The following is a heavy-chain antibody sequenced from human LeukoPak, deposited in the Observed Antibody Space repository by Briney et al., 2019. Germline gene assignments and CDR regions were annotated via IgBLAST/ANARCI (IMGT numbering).Heavy chain of an antibody. CDR2: INPNSGGT. CDR1: GYTFTGYY. CDR3: ARANRRVDIVATRGGPFDY. J-gene: IGHJ4*02. V-gene: IGHV1-2*02. D-gene: IGHD5-12*01. Sequence: ASVKVSCKASGYTFTGYYMHWVRQAPGQGLEWMGWINPNSGGTTYAQKFQGRVTMTRDTSIITAYLELSRLRSDDTAVYYCARANRRVDIVATRGGPFDYWGQGTLVTVSS.